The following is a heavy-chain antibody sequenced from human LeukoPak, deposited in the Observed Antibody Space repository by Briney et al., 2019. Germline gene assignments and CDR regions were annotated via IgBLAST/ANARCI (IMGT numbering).Heavy chain of an antibody. CDR1: GYTFTGYY. CDR2: INPNSGGT. D-gene: IGHD3-9*01. Sequence: ASVKVSCKASGYTFTGYYMHWVRQAPGQGLEWMGRINPNSGGTIYAQKFQGRVTMTRDTSISTAYMELSRLRSDDTAVYYCARDDWGDYWYFDLWGRGTLVTVSS. V-gene: IGHV1-2*06. CDR3: ARDDWGDYWYFDL. J-gene: IGHJ2*01.